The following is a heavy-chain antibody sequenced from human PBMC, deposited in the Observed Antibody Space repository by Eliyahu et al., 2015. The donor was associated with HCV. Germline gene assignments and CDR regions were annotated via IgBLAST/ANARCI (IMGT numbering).Heavy chain of an antibody. CDR3: ARLYSTSTPRGFDY. CDR1: GFTFSSYA. V-gene: IGHV3-23*01. D-gene: IGHD1-26*01. CDR2: ISGSGSST. Sequence: EVLLLESGGGLVQPGGSLRLSCAASGFTFSSYAMSWVRQAPGKGLEWVSAISGSGSSTNYADSVKGRFTISRDTSKNTLYLQMNSLRGEDTAVYYCARLYSTSTPRGFDYWGQGTLVTVSS. J-gene: IGHJ4*02.